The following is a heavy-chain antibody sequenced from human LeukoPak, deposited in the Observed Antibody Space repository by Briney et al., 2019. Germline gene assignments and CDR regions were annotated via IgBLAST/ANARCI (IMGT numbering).Heavy chain of an antibody. Sequence: GGSLRLSCAASGFTFSSYWMHWVRQAPGKGLVWVSRINSDGSSTSYADSVKGRFTISRDNAKRSVYLQMNSLGVEDTAVYYCARDIHSAAFDIWGQGTMVTVSS. V-gene: IGHV3-74*01. CDR3: ARDIHSAAFDI. CDR1: GFTFSSYW. CDR2: INSDGSST. J-gene: IGHJ3*02.